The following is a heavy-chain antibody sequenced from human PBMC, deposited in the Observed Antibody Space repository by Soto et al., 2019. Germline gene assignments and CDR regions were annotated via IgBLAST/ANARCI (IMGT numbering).Heavy chain of an antibody. CDR3: TTPSYDILTGYYTDY. Sequence: ETLSLTCTVSGGSISSYYWSWVRQAPGKGLEWVGRIKSKTDGGTTDYAAPVKGRFTISRDDSKNTLYLQMNSLKTEDTAVYYCTTPSYDILTGYYTDYWGQGTLVTVSS. CDR2: IKSKTDGGTT. J-gene: IGHJ4*02. D-gene: IGHD3-9*01. V-gene: IGHV3-15*01. CDR1: GGSISSYY.